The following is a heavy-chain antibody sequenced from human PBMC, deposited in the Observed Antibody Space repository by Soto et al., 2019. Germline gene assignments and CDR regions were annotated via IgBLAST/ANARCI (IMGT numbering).Heavy chain of an antibody. CDR2: IIPMYGSA. V-gene: IGHV1-69*06. D-gene: IGHD2-2*01. CDR3: TFAPNWIYQLTRY. J-gene: IGHJ4*02. Sequence: GASVKVSFKASGGMFHSSAINWVRQAPGQGLEWMGGIIPMYGSAKYAQRFQGRVTITADTSATTAYMEVSSLTSEDTAVYFCTFAPNWIYQLTRYLGQGSLVAVAS. CDR1: GGMFHSSA.